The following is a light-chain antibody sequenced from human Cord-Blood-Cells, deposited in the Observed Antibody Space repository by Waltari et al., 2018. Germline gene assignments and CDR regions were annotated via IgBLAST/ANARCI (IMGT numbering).Light chain of an antibody. V-gene: IGKV1-13*02. Sequence: AIQLTQSPSSLSASVGDRGTITCRASQGISSALAWYQQKPGKAPKLLIYDASSLESGVPSRFSGSGSGTDFTLTISSLQPEDFATYYCQQFNSYPRTFGQWTKVEIK. CDR1: QGISSA. CDR3: QQFNSYPRT. CDR2: DAS. J-gene: IGKJ1*01.